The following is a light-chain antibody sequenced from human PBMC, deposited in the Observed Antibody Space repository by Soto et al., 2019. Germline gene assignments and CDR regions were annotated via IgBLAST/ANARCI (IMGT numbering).Light chain of an antibody. CDR1: QSVSNN. Sequence: EIVMTQSPATLSVSPGERATLSCRASQSVSNNLAWYQQKPAQPPTLLVYFASTRATGIPARFSGSGSGTEFTLTISGLQSEDFAIYYCHQYNKWPRTFGQGTNLEIK. J-gene: IGKJ2*01. CDR3: HQYNKWPRT. V-gene: IGKV3-15*01. CDR2: FAS.